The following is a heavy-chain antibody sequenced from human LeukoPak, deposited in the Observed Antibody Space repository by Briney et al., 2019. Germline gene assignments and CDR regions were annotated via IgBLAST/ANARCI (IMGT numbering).Heavy chain of an antibody. V-gene: IGHV3-7*01. CDR2: MKEDGSEK. Sequence: GGSLRLSCAASGFTFSSYWMTWVRQAPGKGLEWVACMKEDGSEKYYVDSVKGRFTTSRDNAKNSLYLQMNSLRAEDTAVYYCARAHSSGWEINWFDPWGQGTLVTVSS. J-gene: IGHJ5*02. D-gene: IGHD6-19*01. CDR1: GFTFSSYW. CDR3: ARAHSSGWEINWFDP.